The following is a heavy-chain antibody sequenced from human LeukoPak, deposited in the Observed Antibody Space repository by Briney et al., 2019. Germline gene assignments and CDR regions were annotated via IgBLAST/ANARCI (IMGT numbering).Heavy chain of an antibody. CDR3: ARAHSKGFVSSWDY. D-gene: IGHD6-13*01. CDR2: ITPILDMP. CDR1: GDTFSSYG. V-gene: IGHV1-69*04. Sequence: ASVKVSCRASGDTFSSYGFSWVRQAPGQGLEWMGRITPILDMPTYTQKFKDRVTITADKSTSTVYMEVSSLTSEDTAVYYCARAHSKGFVSSWDYWGQGTLVTVSS. J-gene: IGHJ4*02.